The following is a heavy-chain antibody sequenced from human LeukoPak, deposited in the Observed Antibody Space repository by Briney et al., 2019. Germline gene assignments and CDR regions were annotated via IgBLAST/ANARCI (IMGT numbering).Heavy chain of an antibody. D-gene: IGHD2-8*01. CDR1: GYTFTDYY. J-gene: IGHJ4*02. Sequence: ASVKISCKVSGYTFTDYYMHWVQQAPGKGLEWMGLVDPEDGETIYAEKFQGRVTITADTSTDIAYMELSSLRSEDTAVYYCATPSVVLASNWGQGTLVTVSS. CDR3: ATPSVVLASN. V-gene: IGHV1-69-2*01. CDR2: VDPEDGET.